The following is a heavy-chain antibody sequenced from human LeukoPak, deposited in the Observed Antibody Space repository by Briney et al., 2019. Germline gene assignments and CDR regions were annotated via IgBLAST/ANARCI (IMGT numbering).Heavy chain of an antibody. D-gene: IGHD1-26*01. Sequence: SGTLSLTCTVSGASISSSTYYWAWIRQSPGKGLERIGSVNYAVNTYYNPSLKSRLTISANTCKNQFSLKMNFVTAADTALYYCARHLGPYSASYLDYWGQGSLVTVSS. CDR3: ARHLGPYSASYLDY. CDR1: GASISSSTYY. J-gene: IGHJ4*02. V-gene: IGHV4-39*01. CDR2: VNYAVNT.